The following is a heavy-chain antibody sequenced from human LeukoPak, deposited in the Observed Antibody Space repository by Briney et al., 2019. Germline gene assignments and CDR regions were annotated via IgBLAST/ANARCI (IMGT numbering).Heavy chain of an antibody. D-gene: IGHD2-2*02. CDR3: ARTLYTSGHEGS. Sequence: GGSLRLSCAASGFTFSTYSMNWVRQAPGKGLEWLSYISSDSSLIFNADSVKGRFTISRDNAKNSLFLQMNSLRDEDTAVYYCARTLYTSGHEGSWGRGTLVTVSS. CDR1: GFTFSTYS. V-gene: IGHV3-48*02. J-gene: IGHJ5*02. CDR2: ISSDSSLI.